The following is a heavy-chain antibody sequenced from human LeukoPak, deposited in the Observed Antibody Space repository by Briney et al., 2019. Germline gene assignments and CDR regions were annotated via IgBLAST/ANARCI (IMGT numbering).Heavy chain of an antibody. D-gene: IGHD1-14*01. CDR2: ISGSSGRT. J-gene: IGHJ4*02. V-gene: IGHV3-23*01. CDR3: AKPARTDYTDY. CDR1: GFTFSSYA. Sequence: GGTLRLSCAASGFTFSSYAMNWVRQAPGKGLEWVSAISGSSGRTYYADFVKGRFTISRDNSKNTLYLQMNSLRAGDTAIYFCAKPARTDYTDYWGQGTLVTVSS.